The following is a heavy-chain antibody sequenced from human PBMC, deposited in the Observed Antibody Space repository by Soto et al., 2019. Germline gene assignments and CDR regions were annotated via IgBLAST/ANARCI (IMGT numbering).Heavy chain of an antibody. CDR3: ARGTEQWLDSLRGYYYGMDV. CDR1: GDSVSSNSAA. V-gene: IGHV6-1*01. J-gene: IGHJ6*02. CDR2: TYYRSKWYN. D-gene: IGHD6-19*01. Sequence: SQTLSLTCAISGDSVSSNSAAWNWIRQSPSRGLEWLGRTYYRSKWYNDYAVSVKSRITINPDPSKNQFSLQLNSVTPEDTAVYYCARGTEQWLDSLRGYYYGMDVWGPGTTVTVSS.